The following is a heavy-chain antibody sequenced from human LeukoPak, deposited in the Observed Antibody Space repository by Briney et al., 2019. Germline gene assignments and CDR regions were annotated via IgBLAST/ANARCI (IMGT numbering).Heavy chain of an antibody. Sequence: GGSLRLSCAASGFTFSGSAMHWVRQASGKGLEWVGRIRSKANSYATAYAASVKGRFTISRDDPKNTAYLQMNSLKTEDTAVYYCTRSPPGIAAAGTSDYWGQGTLVTVSS. J-gene: IGHJ4*02. CDR1: GFTFSGSA. D-gene: IGHD6-13*01. CDR2: IRSKANSYAT. V-gene: IGHV3-73*01. CDR3: TRSPPGIAAAGTSDY.